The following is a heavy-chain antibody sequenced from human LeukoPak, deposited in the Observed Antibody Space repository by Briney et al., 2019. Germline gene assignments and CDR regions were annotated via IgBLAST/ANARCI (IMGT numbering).Heavy chain of an antibody. V-gene: IGHV1-69*05. J-gene: IGHJ4*02. Sequence: ASVKVCCKASGGTFSSYAISWVRQAPGQGPEWMGGIITIFGTANYAQKFQGRVTITTDESTSTAYMELSSLRSEDTAVYYCARDDCSGGSCYFDYWGQGTLVTVSS. CDR2: IITIFGTA. D-gene: IGHD2-15*01. CDR3: ARDDCSGGSCYFDY. CDR1: GGTFSSYA.